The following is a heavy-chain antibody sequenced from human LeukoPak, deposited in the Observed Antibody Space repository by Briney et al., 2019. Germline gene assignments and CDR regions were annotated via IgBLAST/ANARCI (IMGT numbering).Heavy chain of an antibody. J-gene: IGHJ4*02. Sequence: PSEPLSLTCTVSGGSISSSSYYWGWIRQPPGKGLEWIGSIYYSGSTYYNPSLKSRVTISVDTSKNQFSLKLSSVTAADTAVYYCASGSYYYGSGSSKLFDYWGQGTLVTVSS. V-gene: IGHV4-39*01. CDR1: GGSISSSSYY. D-gene: IGHD3-10*01. CDR2: IYYSGST. CDR3: ASGSYYYGSGSSKLFDY.